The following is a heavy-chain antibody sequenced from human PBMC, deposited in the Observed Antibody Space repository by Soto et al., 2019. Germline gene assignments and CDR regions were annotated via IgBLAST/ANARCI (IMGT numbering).Heavy chain of an antibody. V-gene: IGHV3-53*04. CDR1: GFTVSSNY. CDR3: ARSVYCSSTSCYRFPEYFQH. D-gene: IGHD2-2*01. Sequence: EVQLVESGGGLVQPGGSLRLSCAASGFTVSSNYMSWVRQAPGKGLEWVSVIYSGGSTYYADSVKGRFTISRHNSKNTLYLQMNSLRAEDTAVYYCARSVYCSSTSCYRFPEYFQHWGQGTLVTVSS. CDR2: IYSGGST. J-gene: IGHJ1*01.